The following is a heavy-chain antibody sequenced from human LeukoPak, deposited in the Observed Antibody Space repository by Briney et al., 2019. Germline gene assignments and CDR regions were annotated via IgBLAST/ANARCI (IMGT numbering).Heavy chain of an antibody. CDR1: GGAISSYY. D-gene: IGHD5-24*01. V-gene: IGHV4-59*01. CDR2: IYYSGST. Sequence: PSETLSLTCTVSGGAISSYYWSWIRQPPGKGLAWIGDIYYSGSTNYNPSLKSRVTISVDTSKNQFSLKLSSVTAADTAVYYCARSREMAPLDYWGQGNLVTVST. CDR3: ARSREMAPLDY. J-gene: IGHJ4*02.